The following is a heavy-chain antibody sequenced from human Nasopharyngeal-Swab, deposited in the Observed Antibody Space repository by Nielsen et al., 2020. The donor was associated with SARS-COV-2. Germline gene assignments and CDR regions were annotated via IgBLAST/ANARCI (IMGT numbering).Heavy chain of an antibody. V-gene: IGHV3-11*03. CDR3: ARSTSSSWYRPLDY. CDR2: ISSSSSYT. J-gene: IGHJ4*02. Sequence: GESLKTSCAASGFTFSDYYMSWIRQAPGKGLEWVSYISSSSSYTDYADSVKGRFTISRDNAKNSLYLQMDNLRAEDTAVYYCARSTSSSWYRPLDYWGQGTLV. D-gene: IGHD6-13*01. CDR1: GFTFSDYY.